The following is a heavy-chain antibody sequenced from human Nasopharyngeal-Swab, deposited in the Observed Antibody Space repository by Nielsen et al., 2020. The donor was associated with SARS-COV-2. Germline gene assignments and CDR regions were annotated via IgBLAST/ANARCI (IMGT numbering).Heavy chain of an antibody. CDR1: GFTFSSYA. Sequence: GESLKISCLASGFTFSSYAMHWVRQAPGKGLEWVSAISGSGGSTYYADSVKGRFTISRDNSKNTLYLQMNSLRAEDTAVYYCAKARRPMVRGVINSFDYWGQGTLVTVSS. CDR3: AKARRPMVRGVINSFDY. J-gene: IGHJ4*02. D-gene: IGHD3-10*01. V-gene: IGHV3-23*01. CDR2: ISGSGGST.